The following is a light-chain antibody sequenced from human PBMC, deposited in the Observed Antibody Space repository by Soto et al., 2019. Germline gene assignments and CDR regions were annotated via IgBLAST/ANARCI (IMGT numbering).Light chain of an antibody. Sequence: DIQLTQAPSFLSASVGDRVSITSLASQDNANYLAWYQHKPGKPPNLLIYAASSLQSGVPSRFSGSGSGTHFTLTISSLQAEDFATYYCQQIHSIPITLGQGTRLEIK. CDR1: QDNANY. J-gene: IGKJ5*01. CDR3: QQIHSIPIT. CDR2: AAS. V-gene: IGKV1-39*01.